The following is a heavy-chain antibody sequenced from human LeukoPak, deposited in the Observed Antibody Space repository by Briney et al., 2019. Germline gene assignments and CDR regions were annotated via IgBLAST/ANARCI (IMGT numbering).Heavy chain of an antibody. D-gene: IGHD3-10*01. CDR2: IIPIFGTA. CDR1: GGTFSSYA. V-gene: IGHV1-69*06. Sequence: SVKVSCKASGGTFSSYAISWVRQAPGQGLEWMGGIIPIFGTANYAQKFQGRVTITADKSTSTAYMEPSSLRSEDTAVYYCARNSLVRGVPPDYWGQGTLVTVSS. CDR3: ARNSLVRGVPPDY. J-gene: IGHJ4*02.